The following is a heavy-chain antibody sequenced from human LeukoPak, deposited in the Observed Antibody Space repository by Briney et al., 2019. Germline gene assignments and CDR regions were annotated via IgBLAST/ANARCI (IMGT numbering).Heavy chain of an antibody. CDR3: AKRHDYGDYGGGLDFDY. Sequence: GGSLRLSCTVSGLTVSSNSMSWVRQAPGKALEWVSFIYSDNTHYSDSVKGRFTISRDNAKNSLYLQMNSLRAEDTALYYCAKRHDYGDYGGGLDFDYWGQGTLVTVSS. D-gene: IGHD4-17*01. CDR1: GLTVSSNS. CDR2: IYSDNT. J-gene: IGHJ4*02. V-gene: IGHV3-53*05.